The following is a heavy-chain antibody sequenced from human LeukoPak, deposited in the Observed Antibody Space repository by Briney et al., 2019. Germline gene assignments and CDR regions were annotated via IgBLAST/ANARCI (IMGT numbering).Heavy chain of an antibody. CDR3: AKKPATIKFPFDI. V-gene: IGHV3-23*01. CDR1: GFSFSTYD. D-gene: IGHD5-24*01. Sequence: PGGSLRLSCVGSGFSFSTYDMGWVRQTPGKGLEWVSAISNTGGYTEDADSVKGRFTISRDNSQNTLFLQMHSLRAEDTAVYYCAKKPATIKFPFDIWGQGTLVTVSP. J-gene: IGHJ4*02. CDR2: ISNTGGYT.